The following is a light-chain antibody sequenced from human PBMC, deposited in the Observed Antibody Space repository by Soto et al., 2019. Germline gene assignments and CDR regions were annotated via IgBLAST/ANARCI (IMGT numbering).Light chain of an antibody. CDR3: CSYAGTRV. J-gene: IGLJ1*01. V-gene: IGLV2-14*01. CDR1: SSDVGAYNY. Sequence: QSVLTQPASVSGSPGQSITISCTGTSSDVGAYNYVSWYQQHPGKAPKLMIYEVSNRPSGVSDRFSGSKSGNTASLTISGLQAEDEADYYCCSYAGTRVFGTGTKLTVL. CDR2: EVS.